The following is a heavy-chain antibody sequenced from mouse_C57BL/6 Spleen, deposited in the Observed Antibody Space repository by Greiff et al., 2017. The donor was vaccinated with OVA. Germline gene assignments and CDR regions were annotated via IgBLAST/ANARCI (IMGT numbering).Heavy chain of an antibody. CDR1: GYTFTDYY. V-gene: IGHV1-26*01. CDR3: AREATVVALYWYFDV. CDR2: INPNNGGT. J-gene: IGHJ1*03. Sequence: VQLQQSGPELVKPGASVKISCKASGYTFTDYYMNWVKQSHGKSLEWIGDINPNNGGTSYNQKFKGKATLTVDKSSSTAYMELRSLTSEDSAVYYCAREATVVALYWYFDVWGTGTTVTVSS. D-gene: IGHD1-1*01.